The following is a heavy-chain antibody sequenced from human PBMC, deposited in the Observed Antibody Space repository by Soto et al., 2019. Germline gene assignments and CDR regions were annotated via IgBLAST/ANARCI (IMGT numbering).Heavy chain of an antibody. CDR3: AINRYYDFWSGYFWFDP. Sequence: PGESLKICCKGSGYSFTSYWIGWVRQMPGKGLEWMGIIYPGDSDTRYSPSFQGQVTISADKSISTAYLQWSSLKASDTAMYYCAINRYYDFWSGYFWFDPWGQGTLVTVSS. CDR1: GYSFTSYW. V-gene: IGHV5-51*01. D-gene: IGHD3-3*01. CDR2: IYPGDSDT. J-gene: IGHJ5*02.